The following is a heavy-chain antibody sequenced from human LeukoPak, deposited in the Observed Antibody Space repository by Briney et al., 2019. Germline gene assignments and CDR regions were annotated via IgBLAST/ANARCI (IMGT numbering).Heavy chain of an antibody. CDR3: AGVTYYCSGSYYKD. D-gene: IGHD3-10*01. J-gene: IGHJ4*02. Sequence: ASVRVSCTASGYTFTGYYMHWVRQAPGQGLEWIGRINRNSCGTYYAQTFQGRVTITRDTSNSTLYMELNRLRAEDTDVYYCAGVTYYCSGSYYKDWGQGALVTVSS. CDR2: INRNSCGT. V-gene: IGHV1-2*05. CDR1: GYTFTGYY.